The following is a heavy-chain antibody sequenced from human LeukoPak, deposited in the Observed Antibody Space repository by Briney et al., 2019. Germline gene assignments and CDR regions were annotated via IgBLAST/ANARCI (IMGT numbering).Heavy chain of an antibody. CDR2: ISSSSSYI. Sequence: PGGSLRLSCAASGFTFSSYSMNWVRQAPGKGLEWVSSISSSSSYIYYADSVKGRFTISRDNAKNSPYLQMNSLRAEDTAVYYCARALVDIVATNENDYWGQGTLVTVSS. J-gene: IGHJ4*02. D-gene: IGHD5-12*01. CDR1: GFTFSSYS. V-gene: IGHV3-21*01. CDR3: ARALVDIVATNENDY.